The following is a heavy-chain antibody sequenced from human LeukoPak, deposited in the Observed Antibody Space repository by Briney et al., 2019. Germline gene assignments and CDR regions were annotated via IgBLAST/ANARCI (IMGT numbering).Heavy chain of an antibody. V-gene: IGHV1-46*01. D-gene: IGHD4-23*01. Sequence: ASVKVSCKASGYTFTIYYMHWVRQAPGQGLEWMGIINPSGGSTSYAQKFQGRVTMTSDTSTSTVYMEWSSLRSEDTAVYYCARENYGGNSAVGYWGQGTLVTVSS. CDR3: ARENYGGNSAVGY. CDR1: GYTFTIYY. J-gene: IGHJ4*02. CDR2: INPSGGST.